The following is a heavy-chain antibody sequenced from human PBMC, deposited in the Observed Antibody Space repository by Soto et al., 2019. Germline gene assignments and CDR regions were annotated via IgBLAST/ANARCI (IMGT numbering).Heavy chain of an antibody. D-gene: IGHD1-1*01. CDR1: GFTFSTYS. V-gene: IGHV3-21*01. Sequence: GGSLRLSCAVSGFTFSTYSMNWVRQAPGKGPEWVSSISSGSSYIYYADSVRGRFTISRDIAKNSLYLQMDSLRAEDTAVYYCARGDYNWNDGHYYYYMDVWGKGTTVTVSS. CDR2: ISSGSSYI. CDR3: ARGDYNWNDGHYYYYMDV. J-gene: IGHJ6*03.